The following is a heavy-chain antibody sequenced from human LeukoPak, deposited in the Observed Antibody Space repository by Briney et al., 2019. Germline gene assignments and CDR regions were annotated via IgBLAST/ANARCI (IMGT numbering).Heavy chain of an antibody. CDR1: GVSISSYY. CDR2: IYYSGST. D-gene: IGHD2-15*01. CDR3: AREGGQGAFDY. Sequence: SETLSLTCTVSGVSISSYYWSWIRQPPGKGLEWIGYIYYSGSTNYNPSLKSRVTISVDTSKNQFSLKLSSVTAADTAVYYCAREGGQGAFDYWGQGTLVTVSS. J-gene: IGHJ4*02. V-gene: IGHV4-59*01.